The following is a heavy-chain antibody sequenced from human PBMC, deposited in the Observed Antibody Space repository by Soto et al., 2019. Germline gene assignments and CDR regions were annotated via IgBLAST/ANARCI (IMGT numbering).Heavy chain of an antibody. Sequence: QVQLQQWGAGLLKPSETLSLTCAVYGGSFSGYYWTWIRQPPGKRLEGIGEINHSGSTNYNPSRHSRVTISLYKSKNQFSLKLSSVTAADTAVYYCARGNRLWTYWGQGILVTVS. CDR3: ARGNRLWTY. J-gene: IGHJ4*02. CDR2: INHSGST. CDR1: GGSFSGYY. V-gene: IGHV4-34*01. D-gene: IGHD5-18*01.